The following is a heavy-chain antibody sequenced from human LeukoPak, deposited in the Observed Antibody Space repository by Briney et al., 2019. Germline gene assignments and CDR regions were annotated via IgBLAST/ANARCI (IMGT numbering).Heavy chain of an antibody. Sequence: QPGGSLRLSCAASGFIVSSNYMSWVRQAPGKGLEWVSVIYSGGSTYYADSVKGRFTISRDNSKNTLYLQMNSLRAEDTAVYYCARGSSIAVRPSDHWGQGTLVTVSS. CDR2: IYSGGST. V-gene: IGHV3-53*01. J-gene: IGHJ5*02. CDR3: ARGSSIAVRPSDH. CDR1: GFIVSSNY. D-gene: IGHD6-6*01.